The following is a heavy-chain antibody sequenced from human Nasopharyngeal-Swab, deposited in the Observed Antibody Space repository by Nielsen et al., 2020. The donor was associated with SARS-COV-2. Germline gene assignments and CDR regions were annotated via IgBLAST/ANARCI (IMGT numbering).Heavy chain of an antibody. J-gene: IGHJ6*02. D-gene: IGHD3-22*01. Sequence: ASVKVSCKASGHTFTSYYIHWVRQPPAQGAEWMGIINPSGGSTSYAQKFQGRVTMTSDTSTSTVYMELSSLRYEDTAVYYCFGYYDTSGYDNYYGMDVWGQGTTVTVSS. V-gene: IGHV1-46*01. CDR1: GHTFTSYY. CDR2: INPSGGST. CDR3: FGYYDTSGYDNYYGMDV.